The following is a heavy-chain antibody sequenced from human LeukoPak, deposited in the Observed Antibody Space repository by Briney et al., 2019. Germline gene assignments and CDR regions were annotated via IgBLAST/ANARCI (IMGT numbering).Heavy chain of an antibody. CDR1: GFTFSSYA. J-gene: IGHJ4*02. CDR2: ISGSGGST. D-gene: IGHD6-19*01. V-gene: IGHV3-23*01. CDR3: AKGFRSGWYLDYFDY. Sequence: GGSLRLSCAASGFTFSSYAMSWVRQAPGKGLEWVSAISGSGGSTYYADSVKGRFTISRDNSKNTLYLQMNSLRAEDTAVYYCAKGFRSGWYLDYFDYWGQGTLATVSS.